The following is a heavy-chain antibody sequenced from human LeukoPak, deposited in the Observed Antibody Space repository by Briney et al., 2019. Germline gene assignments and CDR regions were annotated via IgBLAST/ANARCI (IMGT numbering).Heavy chain of an antibody. CDR2: IYFSGNT. D-gene: IGHD3-10*01. CDR3: ARDHAVTMFRGVGSGWFDP. V-gene: IGHV4-39*02. CDR1: GGSITSSSFY. Sequence: PSETLSLTCTVSGGSITSSSFYWGWVRQPPGKGLEWIGSIYFSGNTYYNPSLKSRLTISVDTSKNQFSLNLSSVTAADTAVYFCARDHAVTMFRGVGSGWFDPWGQGTLVTVSS. J-gene: IGHJ5*02.